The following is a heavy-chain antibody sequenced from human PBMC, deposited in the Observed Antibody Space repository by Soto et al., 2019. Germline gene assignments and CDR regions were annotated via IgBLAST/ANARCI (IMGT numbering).Heavy chain of an antibody. V-gene: IGHV1-8*01. D-gene: IGHD5-18*01. J-gene: IGHJ4*02. Sequence: QVQLVQSGAEVKKPGASVKVSCKASGYTFTSYDINWVRQATGQGLEWMGWMNPNSGNTGYAQKFRGRVTMTRNTSISTAYMELSSLRSEDTAVYYCARGLGDTAMVAMGDDYWGQGTLVTVSS. CDR3: ARGLGDTAMVAMGDDY. CDR2: MNPNSGNT. CDR1: GYTFTSYD.